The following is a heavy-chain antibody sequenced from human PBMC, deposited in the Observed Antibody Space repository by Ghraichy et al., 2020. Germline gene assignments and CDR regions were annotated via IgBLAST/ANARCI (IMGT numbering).Heavy chain of an antibody. D-gene: IGHD3-22*01. V-gene: IGHV3-64D*06. CDR1: GFTFSSYA. J-gene: IGHJ4*02. CDR2: ITSNGGTT. CDR3: VRDKSGSGDY. Sequence: GESLRLSCSVSGFTFSSYAMHWVRQAPGKGLEYVSAITSNGGTTYYADSVKGRFTISRDNSKNTLFLQMSSLRTEDTAVYYCVRDKSGSGDYWGQGTLVTVSS.